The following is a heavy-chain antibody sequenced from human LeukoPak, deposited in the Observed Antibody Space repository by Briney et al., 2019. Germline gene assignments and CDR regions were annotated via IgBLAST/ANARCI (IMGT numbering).Heavy chain of an antibody. Sequence: SETLSLTCTVSGGSISNYYWSWIRQPPGKGLEWIGYIYYSGSTNYNSSLKRRVTISVDPSKNQFSLKLRSVTAPDTAVYYCARGRPRGFSPYYFDYWGQGTLVTVSS. CDR2: IYYSGST. D-gene: IGHD3-3*01. V-gene: IGHV4-59*01. J-gene: IGHJ4*02. CDR3: ARGRPRGFSPYYFDY. CDR1: GGSISNYY.